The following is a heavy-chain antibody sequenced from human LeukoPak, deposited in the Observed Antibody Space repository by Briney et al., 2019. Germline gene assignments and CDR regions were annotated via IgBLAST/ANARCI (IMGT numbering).Heavy chain of an antibody. CDR1: GGSISSYF. Sequence: SETLSLTCTVSGGSISSYFWSWIRQPPGKGLEWIGYIYYSGSTNYNPSLKSRVIISVDTSKNQFSLKLRSVTAADTAVYYCAREAREGHVFDIWGQGTMVTVSS. V-gene: IGHV4-59*01. CDR3: AREAREGHVFDI. CDR2: IYYSGST. D-gene: IGHD5-24*01. J-gene: IGHJ3*02.